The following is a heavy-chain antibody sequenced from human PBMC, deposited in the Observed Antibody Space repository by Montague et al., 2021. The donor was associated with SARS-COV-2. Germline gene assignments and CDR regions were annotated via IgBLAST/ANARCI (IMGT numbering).Heavy chain of an antibody. CDR2: IDPSDSYT. Sequence: QSGAEVKKPGESLRISCKGSGYSFTSYWLSWVRQMPGKGLEWMGRIDPSDSYTNYSPSLQGHVTISADKSISTAYLQWSSLKASDTAMYYCARLLGGSYLYWYFDLWGRGTLVTVSS. J-gene: IGHJ2*01. CDR1: GYSFTSYW. CDR3: ARLLGGSYLYWYFDL. D-gene: IGHD1-26*01. V-gene: IGHV5-10-1*01.